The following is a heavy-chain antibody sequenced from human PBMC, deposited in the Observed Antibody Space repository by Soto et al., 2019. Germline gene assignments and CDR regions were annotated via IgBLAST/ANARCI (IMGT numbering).Heavy chain of an antibody. J-gene: IGHJ4*02. Sequence: QVQLVQSGAEVKKPGASVKVSCKASGYTFTSYGISWVRQAPGQGLEWMGWISAYNGNTNYAQKLQGRVTMTTDTATSTAYMELRSLRSDDTAVYYCARRIGHQRKIAAAGQGFDYWGQGTLVTVSS. V-gene: IGHV1-18*01. CDR2: ISAYNGNT. D-gene: IGHD6-13*01. CDR3: ARRIGHQRKIAAAGQGFDY. CDR1: GYTFTSYG.